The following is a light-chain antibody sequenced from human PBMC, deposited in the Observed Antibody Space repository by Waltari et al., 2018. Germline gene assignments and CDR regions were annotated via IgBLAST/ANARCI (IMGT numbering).Light chain of an antibody. Sequence: QSVLTQPPSASGTPGQRVTAPCSGRSATLAGHYASWFPQLPGPAPTVLIYTYNQRPSGIPDRFSGSKSGTSASLAISGLRSEDEADYYCAAWDDSLSGRVFGGGTKLTVL. J-gene: IGLJ3*02. CDR1: SATLAGHY. CDR2: TYN. CDR3: AAWDDSLSGRV. V-gene: IGLV1-47*01.